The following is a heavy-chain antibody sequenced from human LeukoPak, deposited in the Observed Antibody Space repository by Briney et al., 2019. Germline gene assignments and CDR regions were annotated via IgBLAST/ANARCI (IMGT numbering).Heavy chain of an antibody. J-gene: IGHJ5*02. CDR3: ASCSVAAGTEGCWFDP. V-gene: IGHV4-4*02. CDR2: IYHSGST. CDR1: GGSISSSNW. D-gene: IGHD6-13*01. Sequence: PSETLSLTCAVSGGSISSSNWWSWVRQPPGKGLEWIGEIYHSGSTNYNPSLKSRVTISVDKSKNQFSLKLSSVTAADTAVYYCASCSVAAGTEGCWFDPWGQGTLVTVSS.